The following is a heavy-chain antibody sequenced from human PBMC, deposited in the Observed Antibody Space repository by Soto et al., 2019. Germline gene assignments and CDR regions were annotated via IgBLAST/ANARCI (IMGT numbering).Heavy chain of an antibody. CDR2: IRSKANSYAT. D-gene: IGHD2-8*01. V-gene: IGHV3-73*01. CDR3: TRRRCTNGVCYTDY. CDR1: GFTFSGSA. Sequence: EVQLVESGGGLVQPGGSLKLSCAASGFTFSGSAMHWVRQASGKGLEWVGRIRSKANSYATAYAASVKGRFTISRDDSKNTAYLRMNSLKTEDTAVYYCTRRRCTNGVCYTDYWGQGTLVTVSS. J-gene: IGHJ4*02.